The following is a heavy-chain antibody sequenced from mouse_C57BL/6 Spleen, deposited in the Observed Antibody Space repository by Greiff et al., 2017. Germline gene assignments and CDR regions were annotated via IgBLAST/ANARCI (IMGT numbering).Heavy chain of an antibody. Sequence: VQLQQSGAELVKPGASVKISCKASGYAFSSYWMNWVKQRPGKGLEWIGQIYPGDGDTNYNGKFKGKATLTADKSSSTAYMQLSSLTSEDSAVYFCARPLYYDYDAAYWGQGTLVTVSA. V-gene: IGHV1-80*01. CDR1: GYAFSSYW. CDR3: ARPLYYDYDAAY. D-gene: IGHD2-4*01. CDR2: IYPGDGDT. J-gene: IGHJ3*01.